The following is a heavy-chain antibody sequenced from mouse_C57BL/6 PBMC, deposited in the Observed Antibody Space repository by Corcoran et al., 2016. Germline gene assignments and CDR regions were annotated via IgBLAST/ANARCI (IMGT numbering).Heavy chain of an antibody. CDR2: INTYSGVP. J-gene: IGHJ4*01. CDR3: ARWGSNYVRYYAMDY. V-gene: IGHV9-3*01. CDR1: GYTFTTYG. Sequence: QIQLVQSGPELKKPGETVKISCKASGYTFTTYGMSWVKQAPGKGLKWMGWINTYSGVPTYADDFKGRFAFSLETSASTAYLQINNLKNEDTATYFCARWGSNYVRYYAMDYWGQGTSVTVSS. D-gene: IGHD2-5*01.